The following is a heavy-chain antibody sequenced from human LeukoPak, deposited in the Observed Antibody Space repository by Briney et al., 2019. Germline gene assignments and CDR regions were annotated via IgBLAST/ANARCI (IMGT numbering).Heavy chain of an antibody. CDR3: ARGTSDALWIGYSGGFYCLDV. V-gene: IGHV4-34*01. CDR2: INHSGSA. D-gene: IGHD3/OR15-3a*01. Sequence: SETLSLTCGVYGGSFSGFYWTWIRQSPGKGLEWMGEINHSGSAKYNPSLKSRVSISVDMSKNEVLLELRSVTAADAALYYCARGTSDALWIGYSGGFYCLDVWGTGTTVIVSS. J-gene: IGHJ6*03. CDR1: GGSFSGFY.